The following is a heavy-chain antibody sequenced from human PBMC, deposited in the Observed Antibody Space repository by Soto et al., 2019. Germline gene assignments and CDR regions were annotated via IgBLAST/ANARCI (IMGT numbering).Heavy chain of an antibody. Sequence: GASVKVSCKASGYTFTSYDINWVRQATGQGLEWMGWMNPNSGNTGYAQKFQGRVTMTRNTSISTAYMELSSLRSEDTAVYYCAREGGYDDFWSGYYSSYYMHVWGKGPTVTLSS. V-gene: IGHV1-8*01. D-gene: IGHD3-3*01. CDR1: GYTFTSYD. CDR2: MNPNSGNT. CDR3: AREGGYDDFWSGYYSSYYMHV. J-gene: IGHJ6*03.